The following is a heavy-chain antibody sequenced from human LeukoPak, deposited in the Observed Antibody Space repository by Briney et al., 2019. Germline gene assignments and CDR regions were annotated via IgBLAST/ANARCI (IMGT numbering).Heavy chain of an antibody. CDR3: AREYSSSSESDY. J-gene: IGHJ4*02. D-gene: IGHD6-6*01. CDR1: GYTFTGYY. V-gene: IGHV1-2*02. Sequence: GASVKVSCKASGYTFTGYYIHWVRQAPGQGLEWMGWVNPNSGGTNYAQKFQGRVTMTRDTSISTAYMELSRLRSDDTAVYYCAREYSSSSESDYWGQGTLVTVSS. CDR2: VNPNSGGT.